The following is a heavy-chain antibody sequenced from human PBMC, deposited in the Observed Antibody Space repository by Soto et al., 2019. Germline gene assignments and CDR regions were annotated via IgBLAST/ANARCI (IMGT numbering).Heavy chain of an antibody. J-gene: IGHJ4*02. CDR1: GFAFSLYA. CDR3: ASANPLRYFDWLTGFDY. Sequence: GGSLRLSCAASGFAFSLYAVSWVRQAPGKGLEWVSGISASGGHSRYADSVKGRFTISRDNAKNSLYLQMNSLRAEDTAVYYCASANPLRYFDWLTGFDYWGQGTLVTVSS. CDR2: ISASGGHS. D-gene: IGHD3-9*01. V-gene: IGHV3-23*01.